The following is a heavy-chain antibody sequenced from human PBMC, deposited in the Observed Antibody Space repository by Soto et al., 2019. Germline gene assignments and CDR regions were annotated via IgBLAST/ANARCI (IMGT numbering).Heavy chain of an antibody. J-gene: IGHJ6*02. CDR3: ARVGDPNYYYGMDV. V-gene: IGHV4-59*01. CDR2: IYYSGST. CDR1: GGSISSYY. D-gene: IGHD3-16*01. Sequence: SETLSLTCTVSGGSISSYYWSWNRQPPGKGLEWIGYIYYSGSTNYNPSLKSRVTISVDTSKNQFSLKLSSVTAADTAVYYCARVGDPNYYYGMDVWGQGTTVTVSS.